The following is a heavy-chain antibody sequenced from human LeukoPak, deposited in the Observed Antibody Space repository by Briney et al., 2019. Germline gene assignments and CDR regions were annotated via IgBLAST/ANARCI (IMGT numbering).Heavy chain of an antibody. D-gene: IGHD1-14*01. V-gene: IGHV3-7*03. J-gene: IGHJ5*02. CDR2: IKQDGSEK. CDR1: GFIFKDFW. CDR3: AKDAQPRSRWFDP. Sequence: GGSLRLSCAASGFIFKDFWMIWVRQAPGKGLERVANIKQDGSEKYYVDSVMGRFTISRDNAKNALYLQMNSLRAEDTAIYYCAKDAQPRSRWFDPWGQGTLVSVSS.